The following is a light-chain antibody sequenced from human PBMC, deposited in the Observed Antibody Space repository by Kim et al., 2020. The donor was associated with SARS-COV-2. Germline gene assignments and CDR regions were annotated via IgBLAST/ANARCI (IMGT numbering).Light chain of an antibody. CDR1: QSVRSSY. CDR3: QQYGDSPRT. V-gene: IGKV3-20*01. CDR2: NAS. J-gene: IGKJ1*01. Sequence: EIVLTQSPGTLSLSPVERATLSCRASQSVRSSYLAWYQQKPGQAPRLLIYNASNRATGIPDRFSGSGSGTDFTLTISRVQPEDFAVYYCQQYGDSPRTFGQGTKVDIK.